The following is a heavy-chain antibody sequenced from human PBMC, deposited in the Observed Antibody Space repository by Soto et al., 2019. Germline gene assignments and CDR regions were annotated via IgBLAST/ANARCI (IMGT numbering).Heavy chain of an antibody. J-gene: IGHJ4*02. CDR1: GGSISDYP. CDR3: ARMFPGRLLWDY. CDR2: IYYNGRS. D-gene: IGHD3-10*02. Sequence: QVQLQESGPGLVKPSETLSLTCTVSGGSISDYPWSWIRQPPGKGLKWNGYIYYNGRSNYNPSLKSRITMSVYMSKNQFALKVSSVTSADTAVYYCARMFPGRLLWDYWGQGTLVIVSS. V-gene: IGHV4-59*01.